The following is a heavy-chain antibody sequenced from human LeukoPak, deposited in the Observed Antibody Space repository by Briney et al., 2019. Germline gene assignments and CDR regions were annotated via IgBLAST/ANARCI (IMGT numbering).Heavy chain of an antibody. CDR3: ARRIVVVPAAIWPLDYYYYMDV. CDR2: INHSGST. J-gene: IGHJ6*03. V-gene: IGHV4-34*01. CDR1: GGSFSGYY. D-gene: IGHD2-2*02. Sequence: SETLSLTCAVYGGSFSGYYWSWIRQPPEKGLEWIGEINHSGSTNYNPSLKSRVTISVDTSKNQFSLKLSSVTAADTAVYYCARRIVVVPAAIWPLDYYYYMDVWGKGTTVTVSS.